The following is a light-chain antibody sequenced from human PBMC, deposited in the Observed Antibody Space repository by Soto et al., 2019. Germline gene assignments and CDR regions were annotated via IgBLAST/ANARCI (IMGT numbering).Light chain of an antibody. V-gene: IGKV1-39*01. CDR1: QSISSA. CDR2: AAS. CDR3: QQSYTTPT. Sequence: DIQMTQSPSPLSASIGDRVTITCRASQSISSALNWYQHKPGKAPNLLIRAASSLQSGVPSRFSGSGSGTDFTLTISSLQPEDVATYYCQQSYTTPTFGQGTKVDIK. J-gene: IGKJ1*01.